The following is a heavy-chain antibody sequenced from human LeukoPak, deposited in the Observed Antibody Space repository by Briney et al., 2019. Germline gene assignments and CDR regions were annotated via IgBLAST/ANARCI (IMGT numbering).Heavy chain of an antibody. Sequence: GASVKVPCKASGYTFTSYDINWVRQATGQGLEWMGWMNPNSGNTGYAQKFQGRVTMTRNTSISTAYMELSSLRSEDTAVYYCARGTGSGWFTYYYYYYMDVWGKGTTVTISS. J-gene: IGHJ6*03. CDR1: GYTFTSYD. CDR2: MNPNSGNT. D-gene: IGHD6-19*01. CDR3: ARGTGSGWFTYYYYYYMDV. V-gene: IGHV1-8*02.